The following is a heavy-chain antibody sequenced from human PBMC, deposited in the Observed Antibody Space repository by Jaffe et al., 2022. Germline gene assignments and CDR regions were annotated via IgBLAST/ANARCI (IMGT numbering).Heavy chain of an antibody. V-gene: IGHV1-69*01. CDR2: IIPIFGTA. CDR1: GGTFSSYA. CDR3: ARTPYGDYVLGGFSYFDY. Sequence: QVQLVQSGAEVKKPGSSVKVSCKASGGTFSSYAISWVRQAPGQGLEWMGGIIPIFGTANYAQKFQGRVTITADESTSTAYMELSSLRSEDTAVYYCARTPYGDYVLGGFSYFDYWGQGTLVTVSS. D-gene: IGHD4-17*01. J-gene: IGHJ4*02.